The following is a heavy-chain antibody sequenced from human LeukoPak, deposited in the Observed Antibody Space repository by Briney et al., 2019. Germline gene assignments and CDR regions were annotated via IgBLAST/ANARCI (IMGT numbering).Heavy chain of an antibody. CDR3: ARDFMSQGYSYGYPGY. CDR2: ISSSSSYT. Sequence: GGSLRLSCAASGFTFSNFAVSCVRQAPGKGLEWVSYISSSSSYTNYADSVKGRFTISRDNAKNSLYLQMNSLRAEDTAVYYCARDFMSQGYSYGYPGYWGQGTLVTVSS. CDR1: GFTFSNFA. J-gene: IGHJ4*02. V-gene: IGHV3-11*05. D-gene: IGHD5-18*01.